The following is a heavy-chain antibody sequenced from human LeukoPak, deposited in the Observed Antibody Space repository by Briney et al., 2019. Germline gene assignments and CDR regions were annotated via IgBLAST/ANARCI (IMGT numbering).Heavy chain of an antibody. J-gene: IGHJ2*01. CDR3: ATNTAAGNYRYFDL. D-gene: IGHD6-13*01. CDR2: IYYSGST. V-gene: IGHV4-30-4*08. Sequence: SETLSLTCTVSGGSISSGDYYWSWIRPPPGKGLEWIGYIYYSGSTYYNPSLKSRVTISVDTSKNQFSLKLSSVTAADTAVYYCATNTAAGNYRYFDLWGRGTLVTVSS. CDR1: GGSISSGDYY.